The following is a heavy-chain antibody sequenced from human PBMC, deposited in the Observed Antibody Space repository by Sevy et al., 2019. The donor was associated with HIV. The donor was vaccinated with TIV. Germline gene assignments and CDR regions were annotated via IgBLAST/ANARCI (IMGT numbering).Heavy chain of an antibody. CDR1: GGSISSYY. Sequence: SETLSLTCTVSGGSISSYYWSWIRQPPGKGLEWIGYIYYSGSTNYNPSLKSRVTISVDTSKNQFSPKLSSVTAADTAVYYCARDYYDSSGPIYNWFDPWGQGTLVTVSS. CDR2: IYYSGST. J-gene: IGHJ5*02. V-gene: IGHV4-59*01. D-gene: IGHD3-22*01. CDR3: ARDYYDSSGPIYNWFDP.